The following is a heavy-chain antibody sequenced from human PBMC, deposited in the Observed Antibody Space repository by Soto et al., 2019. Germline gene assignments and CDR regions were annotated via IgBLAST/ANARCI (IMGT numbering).Heavy chain of an antibody. Sequence: ASVKVSCKVSGYTLTELSMHWVRQAPGKGLEWMGGFDPEDGETIYAQKFQGRVTMTEDTSTDTAYMELSSLRSEDTAVYYCATHPMATITYYYGMDVWGQGTTVTAP. J-gene: IGHJ6*02. D-gene: IGHD5-12*01. CDR1: GYTLTELS. V-gene: IGHV1-24*01. CDR3: ATHPMATITYYYGMDV. CDR2: FDPEDGET.